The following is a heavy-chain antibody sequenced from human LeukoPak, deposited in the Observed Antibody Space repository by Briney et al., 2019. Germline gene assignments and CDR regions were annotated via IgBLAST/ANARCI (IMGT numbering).Heavy chain of an antibody. CDR1: GGSISSYY. V-gene: IGHV4-59*04. Sequence: SETLSLTCTVSGGSISSYYWSWIRQPPGKGLEWIGSIYYSGSTYYNPSLKSRVTISVDTSKNQFSLKLSSVTAADTAVYYCARHIPPDYGGNSYYFDYWGQGTLVTVSS. D-gene: IGHD4-23*01. CDR3: ARHIPPDYGGNSYYFDY. CDR2: IYYSGST. J-gene: IGHJ4*02.